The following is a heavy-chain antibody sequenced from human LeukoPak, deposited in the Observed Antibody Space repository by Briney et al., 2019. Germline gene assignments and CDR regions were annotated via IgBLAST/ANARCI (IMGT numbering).Heavy chain of an antibody. D-gene: IGHD5-18*01. V-gene: IGHV4-38-2*02. J-gene: IGHJ4*02. Sequence: PSETLSLTCTVSGYSISSGYHWVWIRQPPGKGLEWIGSIYHSGSTYYNPSLKSRVTISVDTSKNQFSLMLSSVTAADTAVYYCARGYGYAYYFDYWSQGTLVTVSS. CDR3: ARGYGYAYYFDY. CDR2: IYHSGST. CDR1: GYSISSGYH.